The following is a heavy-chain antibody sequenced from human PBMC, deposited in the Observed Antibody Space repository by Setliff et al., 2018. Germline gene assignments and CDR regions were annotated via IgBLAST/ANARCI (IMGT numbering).Heavy chain of an antibody. CDR3: ARARGYSYGPFDY. CDR1: GFTFSTYE. CDR2: ISSSGITI. Sequence: GGSLRLSCAASGFTFSTYEMNWVRQAPGKGLEWVSYISSSGITIYYADSVKGRFTISRDNARNSLYLQMNSLRAEDTAVYSCARARGYSYGPFDYWGQGTLVTVSS. D-gene: IGHD5-18*01. J-gene: IGHJ4*02. V-gene: IGHV3-48*03.